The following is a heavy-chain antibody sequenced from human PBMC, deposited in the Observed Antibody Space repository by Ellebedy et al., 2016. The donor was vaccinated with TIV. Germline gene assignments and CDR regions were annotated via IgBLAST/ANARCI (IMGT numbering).Heavy chain of an antibody. CDR1: GIIFSDYS. J-gene: IGHJ6*02. CDR2: ISSQSNYI. Sequence: GESLKISXAASGIIFSDYSMNWVRQAPGKGLEWVSSISSQSNYIYYAASVKGRFTTSRDNARASLYLQMNSLRDEDTGVYFCARDHVTAPTETDYYYNGMNDWGQGTTVIVSS. V-gene: IGHV3-21*01. CDR3: ARDHVTAPTETDYYYNGMND. D-gene: IGHD5-12*01.